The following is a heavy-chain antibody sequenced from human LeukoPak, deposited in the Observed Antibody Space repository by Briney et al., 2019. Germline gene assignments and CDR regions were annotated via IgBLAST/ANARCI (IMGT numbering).Heavy chain of an antibody. D-gene: IGHD2-2*02. J-gene: IGHJ4*02. CDR3: ARGPMRYCSSTSCYSVFDY. CDR1: GGTFSSYA. Sequence: SVKVSCKASGGTFSSYAISWVRQAPGQGLEWMGRIIPILGIANYAQKFQGRVTITAVKSTSTAYMELSSLRSEDTAVYYCARGPMRYCSSTSCYSVFDYWGQGTLVTVSS. CDR2: IIPILGIA. V-gene: IGHV1-69*04.